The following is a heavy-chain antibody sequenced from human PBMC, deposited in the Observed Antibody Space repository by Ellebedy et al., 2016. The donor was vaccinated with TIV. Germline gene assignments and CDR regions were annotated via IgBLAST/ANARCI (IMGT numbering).Heavy chain of an antibody. Sequence: ASVKVSXKASGGTFNSYTISWVRQAPGQGLEWMGWISAYNGNTNYAQKLQGRVTMTTDTSTSTAYMELRSLRSDDTAVYYCARAGYSSGWADFKAPVYWGQGTLVTVSS. CDR1: GGTFNSYT. V-gene: IGHV1-18*01. CDR3: ARAGYSSGWADFKAPVY. CDR2: ISAYNGNT. J-gene: IGHJ4*02. D-gene: IGHD6-19*01.